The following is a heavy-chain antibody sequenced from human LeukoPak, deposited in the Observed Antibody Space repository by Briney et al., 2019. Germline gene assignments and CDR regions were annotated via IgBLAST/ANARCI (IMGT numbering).Heavy chain of an antibody. Sequence: GGSLRLSCAASGFTFSSYAMSWVRQAPGKGLEWVSAISGSGGSTYYADSVKGRFTISRDNSKNRLYLQMNSLRAEDTAVYYYAKDSRKGAAYFDYWGQGTLVTVSS. CDR1: GFTFSSYA. J-gene: IGHJ4*02. CDR2: ISGSGGST. D-gene: IGHD4/OR15-4a*01. V-gene: IGHV3-23*01. CDR3: AKDSRKGAAYFDY.